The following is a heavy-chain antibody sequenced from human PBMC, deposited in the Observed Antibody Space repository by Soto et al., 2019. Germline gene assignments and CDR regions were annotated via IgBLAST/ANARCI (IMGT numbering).Heavy chain of an antibody. Sequence: ASVKVSCKASGYTFTSYGISWVRQAPGQGLEWMGLISANNGNTNYAQKFQGRVTMTRDTSTSTVYMELRSLRSEDTAVYYCARVPRTIFGVDDAFDIWGQGTMVTVSS. CDR3: ARVPRTIFGVDDAFDI. D-gene: IGHD3-3*01. J-gene: IGHJ3*02. CDR1: GYTFTSYG. CDR2: ISANNGNT. V-gene: IGHV1-18*01.